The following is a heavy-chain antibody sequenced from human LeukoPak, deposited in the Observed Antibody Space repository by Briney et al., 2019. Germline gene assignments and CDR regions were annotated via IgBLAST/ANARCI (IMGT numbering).Heavy chain of an antibody. D-gene: IGHD6-13*01. CDR2: ISGSGGST. CDR3: AKDGRYSSSWYGAFDI. V-gene: IGHV3-23*01. Sequence: PGGSLRLSCAASGFTFSSYAMSWVRQAPGKGLEWVSAISGSGGSTYYADSVKGRFTISRDNSKNTLYLQMNSLRAEDTAVYYCAKDGRYSSSWYGAFDISGQGTMVTVSS. J-gene: IGHJ3*02. CDR1: GFTFSSYA.